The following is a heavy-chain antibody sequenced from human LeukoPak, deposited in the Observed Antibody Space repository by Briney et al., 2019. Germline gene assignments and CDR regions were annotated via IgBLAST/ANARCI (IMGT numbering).Heavy chain of an antibody. Sequence: GGSLRLSCAASGFTFRNYWMGWVRQAPGKGLEWVAVIWYDGSNKYYADSVKGRFTISRDNSKNTLCLQMNSLRAEDTAVYYCASGYDILTGYYLRMFDYWGQGTLVTVSS. V-gene: IGHV3-33*08. CDR2: IWYDGSNK. CDR3: ASGYDILTGYYLRMFDY. CDR1: GFTFRNYW. D-gene: IGHD3-9*01. J-gene: IGHJ4*02.